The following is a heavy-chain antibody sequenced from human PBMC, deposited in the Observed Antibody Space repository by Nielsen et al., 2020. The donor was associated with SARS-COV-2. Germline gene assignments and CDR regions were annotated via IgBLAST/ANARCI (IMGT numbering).Heavy chain of an antibody. CDR2: ISGSGGST. CDR1: GFTFSSYA. V-gene: IGHV3-23*01. D-gene: IGHD3-16*01. CDR3: ARELIANYGMDV. Sequence: GESLKISCAASGFTFSSYAMSWVRQAPGKGLEWVSAISGSGGSTYYADSVKGRFTISRDNSKNTLYLQMNSLRAEDTAVYYCARELIANYGMDVWGQGTTVTVSS. J-gene: IGHJ6*02.